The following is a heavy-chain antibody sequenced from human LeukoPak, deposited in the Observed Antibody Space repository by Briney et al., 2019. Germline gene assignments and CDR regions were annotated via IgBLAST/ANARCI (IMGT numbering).Heavy chain of an antibody. Sequence: GGSLRLSCAASGFTFSSYAMSWVRQAPGKGLEWVSAISGSGGSTYYADSVKGRFTISRDNSKNTLYLQMNSLRAEDTAVYYCANPIAYCGGDRLFDYWGQGTLVTVSS. J-gene: IGHJ4*02. V-gene: IGHV3-23*01. CDR1: GFTFSSYA. CDR2: ISGSGGST. D-gene: IGHD2-21*02. CDR3: ANPIAYCGGDRLFDY.